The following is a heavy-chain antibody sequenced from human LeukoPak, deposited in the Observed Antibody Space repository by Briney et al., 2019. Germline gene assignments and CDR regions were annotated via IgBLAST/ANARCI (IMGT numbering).Heavy chain of an antibody. CDR3: ASLTLPSGSYYVY. CDR1: GFTFSSYA. D-gene: IGHD1-26*01. CDR2: ISGSGGST. V-gene: IGHV3-23*01. Sequence: GGSLRLSCAASGFTFSSYAMSWVRQAPGKGLEWVSAISGSGGSTYYADSVKGRFTISRDNAKNSLYLQMNSLRAEDTAVYYCASLTLPSGSYYVYWGQGTLVTVSS. J-gene: IGHJ4*02.